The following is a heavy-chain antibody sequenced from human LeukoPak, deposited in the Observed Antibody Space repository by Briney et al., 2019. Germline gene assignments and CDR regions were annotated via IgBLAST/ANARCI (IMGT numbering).Heavy chain of an antibody. CDR1: GFTFSRHW. CDR3: ARRVGGIVVVPAAPVRAYYYYDYMDV. J-gene: IGHJ6*03. V-gene: IGHV3-7*01. D-gene: IGHD2-2*01. Sequence: PGGSLRLXCAVSGFTFSRHWVSWVRQARGEGLEWVANIKQDGSEKSHVDSVKGRFTISRDNAKNSLYLQMNSLRGEDTAVYYCARRVGGIVVVPAAPVRAYYYYDYMDVWGKGTTVTVSS. CDR2: IKQDGSEK.